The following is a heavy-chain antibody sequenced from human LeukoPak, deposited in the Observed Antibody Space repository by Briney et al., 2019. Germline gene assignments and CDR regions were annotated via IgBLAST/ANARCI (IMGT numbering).Heavy chain of an antibody. V-gene: IGHV4-59*01. Sequence: SETLSLTCTVSAGSINTYYWSWIRQPPGKGLEWIGYIDYSGSTNYNPSLKSRVTISVDTSKNQFSLQLGSVTAADTAVYYCARHIIYSKKPSFDHWGLGTLVTVSS. CDR2: IDYSGST. CDR3: ARHIIYSKKPSFDH. CDR1: AGSINTYY. D-gene: IGHD4-11*01. J-gene: IGHJ4*02.